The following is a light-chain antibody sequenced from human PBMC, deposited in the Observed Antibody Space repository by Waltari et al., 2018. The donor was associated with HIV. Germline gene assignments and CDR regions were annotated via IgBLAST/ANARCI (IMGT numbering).Light chain of an antibody. CDR3: QHSET. CDR1: QSVSRN. V-gene: IGKV3-15*01. J-gene: IGKJ2*01. CDR2: GAS. Sequence: EIVMTQSPATLSVSPGERATLSCRSSQSVSRNLAWYQQKPGQAPRLLIYGASTRATGIPARFSGSVSGTEFTLTISSLQSEDFAVYYCQHSETFGQGTNVEIK.